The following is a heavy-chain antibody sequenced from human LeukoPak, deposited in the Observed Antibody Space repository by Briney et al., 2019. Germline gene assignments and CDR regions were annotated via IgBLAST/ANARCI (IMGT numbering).Heavy chain of an antibody. CDR1: GFSFTNAW. Sequence: PGGSLRLSCAAYGFSFTNAWMSWVRQAPGRGLEWVGRIKNKIDGGTTDYAAPVKGRFTISRDDSKNTLYLQMDSLKIEDTAVYYCTTIASIPPWGQGTLVTVSS. V-gene: IGHV3-15*01. J-gene: IGHJ5*02. CDR2: IKNKIDGGTT. CDR3: TTIASIPP. D-gene: IGHD2-21*01.